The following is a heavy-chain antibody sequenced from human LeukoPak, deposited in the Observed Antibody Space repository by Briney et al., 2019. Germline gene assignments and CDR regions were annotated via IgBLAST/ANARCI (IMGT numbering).Heavy chain of an antibody. V-gene: IGHV3-21*01. CDR3: ARAEDYYDSSGSDAFDI. CDR2: ISSSSSYI. D-gene: IGHD3-22*01. Sequence: GGSLRLSCAASGFTFSSYSMNWVRQAPGKGLEWVSSISSSSSYIYYADSVKGRFTISRDNAKNSLYLQMNSLRAEDTAVYYCARAEDYYDSSGSDAFDIWGQGTMVTVSS. CDR1: GFTFSSYS. J-gene: IGHJ3*02.